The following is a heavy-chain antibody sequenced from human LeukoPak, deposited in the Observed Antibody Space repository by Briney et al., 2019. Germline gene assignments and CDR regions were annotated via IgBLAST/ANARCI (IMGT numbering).Heavy chain of an antibody. Sequence: RGESLKISCKGSGYSFTSYWIGRVRQMPGKGLEWMGVIYPSDSDTRYSPSFQGQVTISADKSITTAYLQWSSLKASDTAMYYCARRYTSASGSDYWGQGTLVTVSS. V-gene: IGHV5-51*01. D-gene: IGHD6-19*01. CDR2: IYPSDSDT. CDR3: ARRYTSASGSDY. J-gene: IGHJ4*02. CDR1: GYSFTSYW.